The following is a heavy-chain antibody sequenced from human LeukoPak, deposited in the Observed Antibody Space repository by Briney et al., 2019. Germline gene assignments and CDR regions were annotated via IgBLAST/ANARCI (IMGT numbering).Heavy chain of an antibody. V-gene: IGHV4-34*01. J-gene: IGHJ4*02. CDR1: GGSFSGYY. D-gene: IGHD5-18*01. CDR2: INHSGST. Sequence: SETLSLTCAVYGGSFSGYYWSWIRQPPGKGLEWIGEINHSGSTNYNPSLKSRVTISVDTSKNQFSLKLSSVTAADTAVYYCARGLGGYSYLFFDYWGQGTLVTVSS. CDR3: ARGLGGYSYLFFDY.